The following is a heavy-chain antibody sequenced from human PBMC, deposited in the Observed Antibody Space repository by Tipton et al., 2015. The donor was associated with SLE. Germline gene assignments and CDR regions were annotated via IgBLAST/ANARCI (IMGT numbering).Heavy chain of an antibody. CDR2: ISWDGGST. J-gene: IGHJ4*02. V-gene: IGHV3-43*01. Sequence: GSLRLSCAASGFTFDDYTMHWVRQAPGKGLEWVSLISWDGGSTYYADSVKGRFTISRDNSKNTLYLQMNSLRAEDTAVYYCARDRGSGSTIFDYWGQGTLVTVSS. CDR3: ARDRGSGSTIFDY. CDR1: GFTFDDYT. D-gene: IGHD1-26*01.